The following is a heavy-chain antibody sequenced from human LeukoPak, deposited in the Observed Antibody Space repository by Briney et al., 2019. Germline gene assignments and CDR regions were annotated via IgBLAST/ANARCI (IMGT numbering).Heavy chain of an antibody. CDR1: GYTFTGYY. D-gene: IGHD6-19*01. CDR2: INPNSGGT. CDR3: ARGQQWLEAFDY. Sequence: ASVKVSCKASGYTFTGYYMHWVRQAPGQGLEWMGWINPNSGGTNYPQKFQGRVTMTRDTSIRTAHMEVSSLRSDDTAVYYCARGQQWLEAFDYWGLGTLVTVSS. J-gene: IGHJ4*02. V-gene: IGHV1-2*02.